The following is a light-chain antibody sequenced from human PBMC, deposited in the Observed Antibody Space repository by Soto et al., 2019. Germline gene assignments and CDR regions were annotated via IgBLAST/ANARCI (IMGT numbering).Light chain of an antibody. J-gene: IGLJ3*02. CDR2: EVS. CDR3: AGWDDTLDAQV. V-gene: IGLV2-14*01. CDR1: SSDVGGYNY. Sequence: QSALTQPASVSGSPGQSITISCTGTSSDVGGYNYVSWYQQHPGKAPKLMIYEVSNRPSGVPDRFSGSKSGTSVSLAISGLRSDDEATYYCAGWDDTLDAQVFGGGTKVTVL.